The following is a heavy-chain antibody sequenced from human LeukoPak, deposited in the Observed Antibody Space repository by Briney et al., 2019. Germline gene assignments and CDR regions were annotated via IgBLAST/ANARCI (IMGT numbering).Heavy chain of an antibody. D-gene: IGHD3-16*01. Sequence: PSGTLSLTCAVSGGSISSSNWWSWVRQPPGKGLEWIGEIYHSGSTNYNPSLKSRVTISVDKSKNQFSLKLSSVIAADTAVYYCARGIRDPWGVGWFDPWGQGTLVTVSS. CDR1: GGSISSSNW. V-gene: IGHV4-4*02. J-gene: IGHJ5*02. CDR2: IYHSGST. CDR3: ARGIRDPWGVGWFDP.